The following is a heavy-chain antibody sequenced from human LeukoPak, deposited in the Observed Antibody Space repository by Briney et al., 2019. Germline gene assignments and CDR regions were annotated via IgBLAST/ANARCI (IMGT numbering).Heavy chain of an antibody. CDR2: MNAKSGNT. CDR3: ARGRMVRGVPWWFDP. Sequence: ASVKVSCKASGYTFTSYDINWVRQATGQGLEWMGWMNAKSGNTGYAQKFQGRVTMTRNTSISTAYMELSSLRSEDTAVYYCARGRMVRGVPWWFDPWGQGTLVTVSS. V-gene: IGHV1-8*01. J-gene: IGHJ5*02. D-gene: IGHD3-10*01. CDR1: GYTFTSYD.